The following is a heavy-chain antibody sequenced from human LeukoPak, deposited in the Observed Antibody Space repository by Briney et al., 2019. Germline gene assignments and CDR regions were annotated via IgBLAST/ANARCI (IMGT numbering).Heavy chain of an antibody. CDR1: GFSISSFW. J-gene: IGHJ4*02. V-gene: IGHV3-74*01. D-gene: IGHD3-22*01. CDR3: ASGDSSGYYNLVADY. CDR2: VSGEGGYR. Sequence: GGSLRLSCAASGFSISSFWMHWVRQAPGKGLVWVSRVSGEGGYRNYADSVKGRFTISRDNSKNTLYLQMNSLRAEDTAVYYCASGDSSGYYNLVADYWGQGTLVTVSS.